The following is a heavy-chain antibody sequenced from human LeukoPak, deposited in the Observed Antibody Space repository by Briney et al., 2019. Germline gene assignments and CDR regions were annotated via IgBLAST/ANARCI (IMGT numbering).Heavy chain of an antibody. Sequence: SETLSLTCTVSGYYISSGYYWAWIRQPPGKGLQWIGGIYHSGSTNYNPSLKSRVTISVDTSKNQFSLKLSSVTAADTAVYYCARDKKSYYYDSSGAHAFDIWGQGTMVTVSS. CDR1: GYYISSGYY. CDR3: ARDKKSYYYDSSGAHAFDI. V-gene: IGHV4-38-2*02. D-gene: IGHD3-22*01. J-gene: IGHJ3*02. CDR2: IYHSGST.